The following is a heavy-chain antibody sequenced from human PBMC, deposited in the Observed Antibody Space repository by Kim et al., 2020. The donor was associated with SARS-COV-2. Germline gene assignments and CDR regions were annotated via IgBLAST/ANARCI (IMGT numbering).Heavy chain of an antibody. V-gene: IGHV3-64*02. J-gene: IGHJ4*02. D-gene: IGHD1-26*01. Sequence: ITAYIDAVKGRFIVSRDTYRNIVYLQMGSLRVEDTAIYYCARDSGGSYDYWGQGALVTVSS. CDR2: IT. CDR3: ARDSGGSYDY.